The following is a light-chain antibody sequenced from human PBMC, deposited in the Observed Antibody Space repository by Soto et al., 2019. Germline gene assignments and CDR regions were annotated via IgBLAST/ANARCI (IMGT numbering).Light chain of an antibody. CDR1: GSDVGGYKY. V-gene: IGLV2-14*03. CDR2: DVT. J-gene: IGLJ3*02. CDR3: SSYTSSATRVL. Sequence: QSALTQPASVSGSPGQSITISCSGTGSDVGGYKYVSWYQRHPGKAPTLIIYDVTNRPSGVSDRFSGSKSGNTASLTISALQAEDEADYYCSSYTSSATRVLFGGGTKLTVL.